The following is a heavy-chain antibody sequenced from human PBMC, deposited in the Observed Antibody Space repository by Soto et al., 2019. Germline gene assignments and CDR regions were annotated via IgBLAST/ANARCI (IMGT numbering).Heavy chain of an antibody. Sequence: ASVKVSCKASGYTFNSYAMHWVRQAPGQRLEWMGWINAGNGNTKYSQKFQGRVTITRDTSASTAYMELNSLRDEDTAVYYCARDYGTVTERIDYWGQGTLVTVSS. CDR1: GYTFNSYA. CDR3: ARDYGTVTERIDY. J-gene: IGHJ4*02. D-gene: IGHD4-4*01. CDR2: INAGNGNT. V-gene: IGHV1-3*01.